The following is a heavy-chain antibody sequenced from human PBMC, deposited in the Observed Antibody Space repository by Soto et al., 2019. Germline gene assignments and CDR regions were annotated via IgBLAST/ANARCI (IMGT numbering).Heavy chain of an antibody. V-gene: IGHV2-5*01. D-gene: IGHD6-13*01. Sequence: VSGPTLVNLTQTITLNCTFSGLSLSTSAVGMKWISQQPGKALELLAPIYWNDDKRYSPSLKSRLTITKDTSKSHVVLTMTNMDPLDTATYYCAHSPAAQYFDHWGQGTLVTVSS. CDR2: IYWNDDK. CDR1: GLSLSTSAVG. CDR3: AHSPAAQYFDH. J-gene: IGHJ4*02.